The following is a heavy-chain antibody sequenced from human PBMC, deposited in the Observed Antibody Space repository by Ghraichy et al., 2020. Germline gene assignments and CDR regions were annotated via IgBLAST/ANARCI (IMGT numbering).Heavy chain of an antibody. Sequence: GSLRLSCAASGFTFVNYAIHWVRQAPGKGLEWVAFSSYDETNKYYAASVKGRFTISRDNSKNTLYLQMNSVRAVETAVYYCAREHYDSSGYSFDYWGQGTLVTVSS. CDR1: GFTFVNYA. D-gene: IGHD3-22*01. CDR3: AREHYDSSGYSFDY. CDR2: SSYDETNK. J-gene: IGHJ4*02. V-gene: IGHV3-30*04.